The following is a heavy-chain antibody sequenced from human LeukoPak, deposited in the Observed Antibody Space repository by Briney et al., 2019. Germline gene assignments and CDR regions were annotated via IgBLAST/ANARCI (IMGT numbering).Heavy chain of an antibody. Sequence: GGSLRLSCAASGFTFSSAWMSWVRQAPGKGLEWVGRIKSKTDGGTADYGAPVKGRITISRDDSNNTLDLQMNSLETEDTAVYYCAAFAAGGWGQGTLVTVSS. CDR3: AAFAAGG. CDR2: IKSKTDGGTA. J-gene: IGHJ4*02. D-gene: IGHD2-15*01. V-gene: IGHV3-15*01. CDR1: GFTFSSAW.